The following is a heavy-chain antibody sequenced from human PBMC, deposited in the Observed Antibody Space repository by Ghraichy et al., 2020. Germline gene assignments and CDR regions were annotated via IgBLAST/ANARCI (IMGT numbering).Heavy chain of an antibody. J-gene: IGHJ5*02. CDR3: ARDREGYDFWSGYRWFDP. CDR2: IYSGGST. Sequence: GGSLRLSCAASGFTVSSNYMSWVRQAPGKGLEWVSVIYSGGSTYYADSVKGRFTISRDNSKNKLYLQMNSLRAEDTAVYYCARDREGYDFWSGYRWFDPWGQGTLVTVSS. D-gene: IGHD3-3*01. V-gene: IGHV3-66*01. CDR1: GFTVSSNY.